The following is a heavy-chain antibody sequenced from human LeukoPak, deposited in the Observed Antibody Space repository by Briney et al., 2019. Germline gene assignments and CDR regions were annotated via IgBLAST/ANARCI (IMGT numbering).Heavy chain of an antibody. CDR3: VEWNSVYWYFDL. Sequence: RPGRSLRLSCAASGSISNKFAMSWVRQVPGKGMEWVSTIRNSGGSTYYADSVKGRFLISRDNSKNTLYLQMDSLRAEDTALYYCVEWNSVYWYFDLWGRGTLVTVSS. J-gene: IGHJ2*01. V-gene: IGHV3-23*01. CDR1: GSISNKFA. D-gene: IGHD1-1*01. CDR2: IRNSGGST.